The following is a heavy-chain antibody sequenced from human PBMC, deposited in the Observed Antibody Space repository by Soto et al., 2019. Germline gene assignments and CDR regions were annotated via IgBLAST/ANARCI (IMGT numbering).Heavy chain of an antibody. J-gene: IGHJ6*02. V-gene: IGHV1-69*01. CDR3: ARDRIAGSKYYYGMDV. Sequence: HVQLVQSGAEVKKPGSSVRVSCKASGGTFSSYAISWVRQAPGQGLEWMGGIIPIFGTENYAQKFQGRVTITADESTSTAYMELSSLRSEDTAVYYCARDRIAGSKYYYGMDVWGQGTTVTVSS. CDR1: GGTFSSYA. D-gene: IGHD6-13*01. CDR2: IIPIFGTE.